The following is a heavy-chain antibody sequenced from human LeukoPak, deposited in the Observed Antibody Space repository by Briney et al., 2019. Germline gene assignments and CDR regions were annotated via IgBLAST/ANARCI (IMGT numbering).Heavy chain of an antibody. D-gene: IGHD6-6*01. CDR2: IWYDGSNK. Sequence: GRSLRLSCAASGFTFSSYGMHWVRQAPGKGLEWVAVIWYDGSNKYYADSVKGRFTISRDNSKNTLYLQMNSLRAEDTAVYYCARDADLQGYSSSVFDYWGQGTLVPSPQ. V-gene: IGHV3-33*01. CDR1: GFTFSSYG. J-gene: IGHJ4*02. CDR3: ARDADLQGYSSSVFDY.